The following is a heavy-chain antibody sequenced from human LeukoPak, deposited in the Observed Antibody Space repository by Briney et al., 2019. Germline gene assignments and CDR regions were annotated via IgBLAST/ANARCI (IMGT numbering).Heavy chain of an antibody. D-gene: IGHD3-22*01. CDR3: AKDPRAYYYDSSGYYDYFDY. V-gene: IGHV3-30*02. Sequence: PGGSLRLSCAASGFTFSSYGMHWVRQAPGKGLEWVAFIRYDGSNKYYADSVKGRFTISRDNSKNTLYLQMNRLRAEDTAVYYCAKDPRAYYYDSSGYYDYFDYWGQGTLVTVSS. CDR2: IRYDGSNK. J-gene: IGHJ4*02. CDR1: GFTFSSYG.